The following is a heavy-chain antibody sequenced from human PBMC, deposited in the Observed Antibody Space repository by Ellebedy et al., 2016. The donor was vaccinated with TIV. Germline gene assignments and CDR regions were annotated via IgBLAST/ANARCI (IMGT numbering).Heavy chain of an antibody. V-gene: IGHV4-59*12. CDR2: VYYSGNT. CDR1: GGPISSYY. D-gene: IGHD3-3*01. Sequence: MPSETLSLTCTVSGGPISSYYWSWIRQPPGKGLEWIGYVYYSGNTKYTPSIKSRVTISVDTPKNQISLTLSSVTAADTAVYYGAREGMTILGVHLSPGSLDVWGQGTTVTVSS. CDR3: AREGMTILGVHLSPGSLDV. J-gene: IGHJ6*02.